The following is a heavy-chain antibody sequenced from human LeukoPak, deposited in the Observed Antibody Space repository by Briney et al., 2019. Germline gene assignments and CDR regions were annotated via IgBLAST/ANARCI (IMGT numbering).Heavy chain of an antibody. D-gene: IGHD3-16*01. CDR2: VDYNGAT. V-gene: IGHV4-59*02. J-gene: IGHJ4*02. CDR1: GASVTSDH. Sequence: PSETLSLTCAVSGASVTSDHWNWIRQLPGEGLEWIVNVDYNGATKFNPSLKSRITISLDTSKNQFSLKLTSVTAADTALYFCTRGYYEAFDYWGQGRLVTVSS. CDR3: TRGYYEAFDY.